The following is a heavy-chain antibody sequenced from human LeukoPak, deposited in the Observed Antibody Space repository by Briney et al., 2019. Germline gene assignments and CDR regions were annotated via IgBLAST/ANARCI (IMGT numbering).Heavy chain of an antibody. CDR3: AKNYGGNSRVLLDAFDI. CDR2: ISGSGGRT. V-gene: IGHV3-23*01. CDR1: GFNLSSYA. D-gene: IGHD4-23*01. J-gene: IGHJ3*02. Sequence: GRSLRLSCATSGFNLSSYAMSKVRQAPRKGLEWDSAISGSGGRTYYADSVKGRFTISRDNSKNTLYLHMNSLRAEDTAVYYCAKNYGGNSRVLLDAFDICGQGRMVTVSS.